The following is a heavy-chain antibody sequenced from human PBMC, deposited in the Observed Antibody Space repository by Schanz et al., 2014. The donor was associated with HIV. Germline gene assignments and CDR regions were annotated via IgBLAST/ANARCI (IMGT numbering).Heavy chain of an antibody. J-gene: IGHJ5*02. CDR3: ARASLGAAHP. CDR1: GGAISSGGYS. V-gene: IGHV4-30-2*01. CDR2: ISHSGSS. D-gene: IGHD2-15*01. Sequence: QLQLQESGSGLVKPSQTLSLTCGVSGGAISSGGYSWSWIRQTPGKGLEWIGYISHSGSSFYNPSLDSGVALPRDTSKTPFSLNLTSVTAADTAIYYCARASLGAAHPGGQGTLVTVSS.